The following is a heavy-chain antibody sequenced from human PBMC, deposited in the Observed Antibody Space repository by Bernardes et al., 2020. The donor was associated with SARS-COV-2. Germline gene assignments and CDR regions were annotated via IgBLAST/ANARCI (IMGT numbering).Heavy chain of an antibody. CDR1: GFTFRSYG. CDR2: IWYDGSNK. V-gene: IGHV3-33*01. J-gene: IGHJ4*02. Sequence: GGSLRLSCAASGFTFRSYGMHWVRQAPGKGLEWVAVIWYDGSNKYYADSVKGRFTISRDNSKNTLYLQMNSLRAEDTAVYYCAREAYSSSWHTYYFDYWGQGTLVTVSS. D-gene: IGHD6-13*01. CDR3: AREAYSSSWHTYYFDY.